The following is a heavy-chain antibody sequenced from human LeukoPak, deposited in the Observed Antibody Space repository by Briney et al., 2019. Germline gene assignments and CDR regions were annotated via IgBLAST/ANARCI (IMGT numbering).Heavy chain of an antibody. CDR2: IYYSGST. Sequence: ASETLSLTCTVSGGSISSSSYSWGWIRQPPGKGLEWIGSIYYSGSTYYNPSLKSRVTISVDTSKNQFSLKLSSVTAADTAVYYCASRFLEWLLTPDYWGQGTLVTVSS. CDR3: ASRFLEWLLTPDY. D-gene: IGHD3-3*01. V-gene: IGHV4-39*01. J-gene: IGHJ4*02. CDR1: GGSISSSSYS.